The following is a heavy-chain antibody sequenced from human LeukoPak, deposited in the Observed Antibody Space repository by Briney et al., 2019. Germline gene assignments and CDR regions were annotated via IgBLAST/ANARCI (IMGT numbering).Heavy chain of an antibody. CDR1: GGSFSGYY. CDR2: INHSGST. J-gene: IGHJ4*02. Sequence: SETLSLTCAVYGGSFSGYYWSWIRQPPGKGLEWIGEINHSGSTNYNPSLKSRVTISVDTSKNQFSLKLSSVTAADTAVYYCARGRQVPYSYGRRAVFDYWGQGTLVTVSS. V-gene: IGHV4-34*01. CDR3: ARGRQVPYSYGRRAVFDY. D-gene: IGHD5-18*01.